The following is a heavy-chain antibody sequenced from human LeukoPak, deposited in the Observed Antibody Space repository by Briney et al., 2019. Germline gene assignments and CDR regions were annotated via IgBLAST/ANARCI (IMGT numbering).Heavy chain of an antibody. J-gene: IGHJ4*02. Sequence: GGSLRLSCAASGFTLGRHWMNWVRHVPGKGLVWVSFINTDGSSTVYADSVRGRFTISRDNAKNTLYLQMNSLRAEDTAVYFCARDAAGEFDLWGQGTLVTVSS. CDR3: ARDAAGEFDL. V-gene: IGHV3-74*01. CDR1: GFTLGRHW. D-gene: IGHD2-15*01. CDR2: INTDGSST.